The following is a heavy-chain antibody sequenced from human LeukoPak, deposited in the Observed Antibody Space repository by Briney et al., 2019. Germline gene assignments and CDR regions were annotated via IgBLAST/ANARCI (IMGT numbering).Heavy chain of an antibody. CDR1: GDSVSSNSAA. CDR3: ARGYYYGSGSYYPWFDY. J-gene: IGHJ4*02. D-gene: IGHD3-10*01. Sequence: SQTLSLTCAISGDSVSSNSAAWNWIRQSPSRGLEWLGRTYYRSKWYNDYAVSVKSRITINPDTSKNQFSLQLNSVTLEDTAVYYCARGYYYGSGSYYPWFDYWGQGTLVTVSS. CDR2: TYYRSKWYN. V-gene: IGHV6-1*01.